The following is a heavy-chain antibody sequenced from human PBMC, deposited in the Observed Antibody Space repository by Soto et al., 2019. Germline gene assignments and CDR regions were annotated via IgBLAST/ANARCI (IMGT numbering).Heavy chain of an antibody. CDR3: ARGVDDYGDYAFLGPYPPETDY. D-gene: IGHD4-17*01. CDR2: IYYSGST. CDR1: GGSISSSSYY. Sequence: SETLSLTCTVSGGSISSSSYYWGWIRQPPGKGLEWIGSIYYSGSTYYNPSLKSRVTISVDTSKNQFSLKLSSVTAADTAVYYCARGVDDYGDYAFLGPYPPETDYWGQGTLVTVSS. V-gene: IGHV4-39*01. J-gene: IGHJ4*02.